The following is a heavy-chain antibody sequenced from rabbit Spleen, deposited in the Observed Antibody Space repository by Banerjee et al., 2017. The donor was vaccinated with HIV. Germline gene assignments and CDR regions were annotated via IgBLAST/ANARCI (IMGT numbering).Heavy chain of an antibody. J-gene: IGHJ6*01. CDR3: ARGDNYAGAADGGFVDFGMDL. CDR1: GFPFSNKAV. CDR2: INSYTAKS. V-gene: IGHV1S45*01. Sequence: ELKESGGGLVKPEGSLTLTCKASGFPFSNKAVMCWVRQAPGKGLEWIACINSYTAKSVYATWAKGPFTISKTSSTTVTLQMTSLTAADTATYICARGDNYAGAADGGFVDFGMDLWGQGTLVTVS. D-gene: IGHD4-2*01.